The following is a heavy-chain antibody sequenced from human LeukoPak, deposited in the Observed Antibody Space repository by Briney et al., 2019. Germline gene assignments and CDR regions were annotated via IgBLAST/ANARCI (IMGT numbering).Heavy chain of an antibody. CDR2: ISAHNGNT. V-gene: IGHV1-18*01. J-gene: IGHJ4*02. CDR1: SVTSKNYS. Sequence: ASVSPSSAVSSVTSKNYSTGWVCEAPGQGLEWMGWISAHNGNTNYEQKFQGRVTMTTDTSTSTAYRELRSLRSDDTAVYYCDFYTGSDAGILLVSYWEQETLVTVSS. CDR3: DFYTGSDAGILLVSY. D-gene: IGHD3/OR15-3a*01.